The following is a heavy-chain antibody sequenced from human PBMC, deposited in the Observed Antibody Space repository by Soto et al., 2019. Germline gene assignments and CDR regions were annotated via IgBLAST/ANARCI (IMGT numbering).Heavy chain of an antibody. Sequence: PSETLSLTCTVSGGSISTGGYYWSCIRQHPGKGLEWIGYIYYSGSTYYNPSLKSRVTISVDTSKNQFSLKLSSVTAADTAVYYCARGPSGLMTTVTLASYYYYYYMDVWGIGTTVTVSS. CDR1: GGSISTGGYY. CDR3: ARGPSGLMTTVTLASYYYYYYMDV. V-gene: IGHV4-31*03. D-gene: IGHD4-17*01. CDR2: IYYSGST. J-gene: IGHJ6*03.